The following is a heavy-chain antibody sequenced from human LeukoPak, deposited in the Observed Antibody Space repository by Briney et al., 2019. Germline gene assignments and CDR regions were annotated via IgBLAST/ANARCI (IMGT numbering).Heavy chain of an antibody. CDR1: GFTFSSYA. D-gene: IGHD2-15*01. Sequence: GGSLRLSCAASGFTFSSYAMSWVRQAPGKGLEWVSAISGSGGRAYYADSVKGRFTISRDNSKDTLFLQMDSLRAEDTAVYYCAKIRSEVVVAATNYWGQGTLVSVSS. J-gene: IGHJ4*02. V-gene: IGHV3-23*01. CDR3: AKIRSEVVVAATNY. CDR2: ISGSGGRA.